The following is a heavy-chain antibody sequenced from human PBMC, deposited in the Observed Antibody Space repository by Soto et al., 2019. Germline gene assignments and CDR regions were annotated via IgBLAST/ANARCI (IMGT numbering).Heavy chain of an antibody. D-gene: IGHD3-10*01. Sequence: SETLSLTCTVSGGSISSGTYYWNWIRQHPGKGLEWIGYIYYSGSTYYNPSLKSRLTMSVDTSKNHFSLKLSSVTAADTAVYYCARGRTGPMVRGAPAFDYWGQGTLVTVSS. CDR1: GGSISSGTYY. J-gene: IGHJ4*02. CDR3: ARGRTGPMVRGAPAFDY. CDR2: IYYSGST. V-gene: IGHV4-31*03.